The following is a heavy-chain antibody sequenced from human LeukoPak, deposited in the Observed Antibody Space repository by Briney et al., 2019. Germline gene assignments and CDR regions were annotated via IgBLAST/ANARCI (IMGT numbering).Heavy chain of an antibody. CDR3: VREYSFGPYGMDV. J-gene: IGHJ6*02. V-gene: IGHV3-64D*09. CDR1: GFPFSSYA. CDR2: ISDSGGST. D-gene: IGHD2-15*01. Sequence: GGSLRLSCSASGFPFSSYAMHWVRQAPGKGLEYVSAISDSGGSTYYADSVKGRFTISRDNSKNTLYLQMSSLRAEDTAVYFCVREYSFGPYGMDVWGQGTTVTVSS.